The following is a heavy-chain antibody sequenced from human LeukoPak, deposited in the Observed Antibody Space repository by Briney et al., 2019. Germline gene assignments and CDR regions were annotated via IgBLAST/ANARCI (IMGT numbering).Heavy chain of an antibody. D-gene: IGHD2-2*01. J-gene: IGHJ4*02. CDR3: TSSRGYCSSTSCYGFDY. V-gene: IGHV3-73*01. CDR1: GFTFSGSA. CDR2: IRSKANSYAT. Sequence: GGSLRLSCAASGFTFSGSAMHWVRQASGKGLEWVGRIRSKANSYATAYAASVKGRFTISRDDSKNTAYLQMNSLKTEDTAVYYCTSSRGYCSSTSCYGFDYWGQGTLVTVSS.